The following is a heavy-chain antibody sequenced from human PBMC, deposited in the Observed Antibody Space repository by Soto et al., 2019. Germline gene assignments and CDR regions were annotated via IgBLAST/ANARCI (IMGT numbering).Heavy chain of an antibody. J-gene: IGHJ6*02. D-gene: IGHD2-21*01. CDR1: GYTLSESS. V-gene: IGHV1-24*01. CDR2: FDHEDGET. CDR3: ATHEPKTIPRGYGVDV. Sequence: ASVKVSCKVSGYTLSESSMHWVRQAPGKGLEWMGGFDHEDGETIYAQKFQGRVTMTEDTPTDIAYMELSSLRSEDTAVYYCATHEPKTIPRGYGVDVWGQGTTVTVSS.